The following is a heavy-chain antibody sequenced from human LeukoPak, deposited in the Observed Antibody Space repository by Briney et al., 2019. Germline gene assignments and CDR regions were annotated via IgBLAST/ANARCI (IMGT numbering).Heavy chain of an antibody. V-gene: IGHV4-4*07. CDR2: IYTSGST. CDR3: ARGVITMVRGVIGCYYYYMDV. D-gene: IGHD3-10*01. CDR1: GGSISSYY. Sequence: PSETLSLTCIVSGGSISSYYWSWIRQPAGKGLEWIGRIYTSGSTNYNPSLKSRVTMSVDTSKNQFSLKLSSVTAADTAVYYCARGVITMVRGVIGCYYYYMDVWGKGTTVTVSS. J-gene: IGHJ6*03.